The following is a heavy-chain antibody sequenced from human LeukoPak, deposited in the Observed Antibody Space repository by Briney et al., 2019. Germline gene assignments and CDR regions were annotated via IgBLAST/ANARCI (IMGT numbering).Heavy chain of an antibody. CDR2: IISSSGYI. Sequence: RGALRLSCAASGVTFSSYSMNWVRQAPGKGLERVSIIISSSGYIYYPDSVKGRFTISRDNPKKSLYPHMNSLRAEDTAVYYCARGGYNSKHDAFDIWGQGTMVTVSS. V-gene: IGHV3-21*01. D-gene: IGHD5-24*01. CDR1: GVTFSSYS. J-gene: IGHJ3*02. CDR3: ARGGYNSKHDAFDI.